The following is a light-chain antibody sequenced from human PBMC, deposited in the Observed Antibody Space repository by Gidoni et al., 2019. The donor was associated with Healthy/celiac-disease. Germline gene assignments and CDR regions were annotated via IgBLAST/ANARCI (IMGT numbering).Light chain of an antibody. Sequence: DIPLTQSPSFLSASVGYRVTITCRSSQGISSYVAWYQQKPGKAPKLLIYAASTLQSGVPSRFSGSGSGTEFTLTISSRQPEDFATYYCQQLNSYPVYTFXQXTKLEIK. CDR1: QGISSY. CDR3: QQLNSYPVYT. V-gene: IGKV1-9*01. CDR2: AAS. J-gene: IGKJ2*01.